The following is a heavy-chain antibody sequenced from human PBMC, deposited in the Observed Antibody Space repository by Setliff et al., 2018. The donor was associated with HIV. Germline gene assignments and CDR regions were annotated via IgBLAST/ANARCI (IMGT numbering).Heavy chain of an antibody. J-gene: IGHJ4*02. V-gene: IGHV3-7*03. Sequence: PGGSLSLSCAASGFTFSDYWMSWVRQAPGKGLEWVANINPDGSGRYYVDSVRDRFTISRDNAKNSLYLQVNTLRVEDTALYYCTKGRHLVSGEWYFERWGQGTLVTVSS. CDR2: INPDGSGR. CDR3: TKGRHLVSGEWYFER. D-gene: IGHD3-3*01. CDR1: GFTFSDYW.